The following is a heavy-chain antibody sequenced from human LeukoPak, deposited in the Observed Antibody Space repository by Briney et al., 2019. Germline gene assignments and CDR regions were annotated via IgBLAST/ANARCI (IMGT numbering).Heavy chain of an antibody. CDR1: GFTFSNYG. Sequence: PGGSLRLSCAASGFTFSNYGMHWVRQAPGKGLEWVAVISYDGSNKYYADSVKGRFTISRDNSKNTLYLQMNSLRAEDTAVYYCARERDYDSSGYAFYFDYWGQGTLVTVSS. V-gene: IGHV3-30*19. CDR3: ARERDYDSSGYAFYFDY. D-gene: IGHD3-22*01. J-gene: IGHJ4*02. CDR2: ISYDGSNK.